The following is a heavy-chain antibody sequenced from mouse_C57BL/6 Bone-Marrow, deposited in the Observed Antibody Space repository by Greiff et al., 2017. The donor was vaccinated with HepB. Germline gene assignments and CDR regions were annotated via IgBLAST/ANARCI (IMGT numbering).Heavy chain of an antibody. CDR1: GYTFTSYW. V-gene: IGHV1-64*01. D-gene: IGHD2-4*01. J-gene: IGHJ2*01. CDR3: ARWRLRRGFFDY. Sequence: VKLQQPGAELVKPGASVKLSCKASGYTFTSYWMHWVKQRPGQGLEWIGMIHPNSGSTNYNEKFKSKATLTVDKSSSTAYMQLSSLTSEDSAVYYCARWRLRRGFFDYWGQGTTLTVSS. CDR2: IHPNSGST.